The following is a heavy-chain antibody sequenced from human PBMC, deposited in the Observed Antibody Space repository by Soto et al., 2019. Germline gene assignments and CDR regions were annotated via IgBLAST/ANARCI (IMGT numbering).Heavy chain of an antibody. J-gene: IGHJ5*01. CDR2: IQYDGSKK. CDR1: GFTFRNYG. Sequence: VQLVESGGGVVQPGRSLRLSCEASGFTFRNYGMHWVRQTPVKGLEWVAGIQYDGSKKYYAESEKGRFTISRDNSKNTLYLEIDSLRAEDTAVYYCAKDLEVVGANRWGYDSWGQGTLVTVSS. V-gene: IGHV3-33*06. D-gene: IGHD1-26*01. CDR3: AKDLEVVGANRWGYDS.